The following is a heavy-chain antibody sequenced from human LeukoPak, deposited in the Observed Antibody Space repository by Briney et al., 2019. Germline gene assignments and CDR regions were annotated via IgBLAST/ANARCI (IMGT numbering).Heavy chain of an antibody. D-gene: IGHD3-22*01. Sequence: KASETLSLTCTVFGYSISSAYSWGWIRQPPGKGLEWIGSIYHNGNTYYNSSLKGRVTISVDTSENQFSLKLSSVTAADTAVYYCASYKTYYDSSGNPFDYWGQGTLVTVSS. V-gene: IGHV4-38-2*02. CDR1: GYSISSAYS. CDR3: ASYKTYYDSSGNPFDY. J-gene: IGHJ4*02. CDR2: IYHNGNT.